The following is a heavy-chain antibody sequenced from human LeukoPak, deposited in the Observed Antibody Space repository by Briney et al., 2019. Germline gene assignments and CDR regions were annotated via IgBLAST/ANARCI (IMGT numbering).Heavy chain of an antibody. J-gene: IGHJ4*02. D-gene: IGHD3-10*01. CDR2: ISAYNGNT. Sequence: GASVKVSCKASGYTFTSYGISWVRQAPGQGLEWMGWISAYNGNTNYAQKLQGRVTMTTDTSTSTAYMELRSLRSDDTAVYYCARDPGFSAYKYYYGSGSYFGLFDYWGQGTLVTVSS. V-gene: IGHV1-18*01. CDR1: GYTFTSYG. CDR3: ARDPGFSAYKYYYGSGSYFGLFDY.